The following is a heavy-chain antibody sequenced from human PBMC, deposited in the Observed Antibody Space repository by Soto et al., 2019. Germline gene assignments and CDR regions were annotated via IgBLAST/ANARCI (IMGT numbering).Heavy chain of an antibody. Sequence: GGSLRLSCAASGFTFDDYAMHWVRQAPGKGLEWVSGISWNSGSIGYADSVKGRFTISRDNAKNSLYLQMNSLRAEDTALYYCAKDMGVAVAGVDVWGQGTTVTVSS. J-gene: IGHJ6*02. V-gene: IGHV3-9*01. D-gene: IGHD6-19*01. CDR3: AKDMGVAVAGVDV. CDR1: GFTFDDYA. CDR2: ISWNSGSI.